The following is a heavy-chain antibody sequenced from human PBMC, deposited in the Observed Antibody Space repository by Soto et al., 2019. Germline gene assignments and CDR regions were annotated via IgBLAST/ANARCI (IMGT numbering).Heavy chain of an antibody. CDR3: ARTYGDYVGGNVQYFYY. CDR2: IIPILGIA. Sequence: QVQLVQSGAEVKKPGSSVKVSCKASGGTFSSYTISWVRQAPGQGLEWMGRIIPILGIANYAQKFQGRVTITADKSTSTAYMELSSLRSEDTVVYYCARTYGDYVGGNVQYFYYWGQGTLVTVFS. J-gene: IGHJ4*02. V-gene: IGHV1-69*02. D-gene: IGHD4-17*01. CDR1: GGTFSSYT.